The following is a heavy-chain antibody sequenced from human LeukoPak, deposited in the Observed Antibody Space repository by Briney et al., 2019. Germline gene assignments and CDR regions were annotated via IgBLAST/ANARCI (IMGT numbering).Heavy chain of an antibody. Sequence: GGSLRLSCAASGFTVNNNYISWVRQAPGKGLEWVSVIYSGGSTYYADSVKGRFTISRDNAKNSLYLQMNSLRAEDTAVYYCARDGYCSSTSCYIDEYFDYWGQGTLVTVSS. J-gene: IGHJ4*02. D-gene: IGHD2-2*02. CDR2: IYSGGST. V-gene: IGHV3-66*01. CDR3: ARDGYCSSTSCYIDEYFDY. CDR1: GFTVNNNY.